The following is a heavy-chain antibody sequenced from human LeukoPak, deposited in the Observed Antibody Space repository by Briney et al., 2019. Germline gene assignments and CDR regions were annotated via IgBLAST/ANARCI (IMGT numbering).Heavy chain of an antibody. Sequence: GGSLRLSCAASGFTVSSNYMSWVRQAPGKGLEWVSVIYSGGSTYYADSVKGRFTISRDNYTAVYYCARDRIAARPGFYYYYYMDVWGKGTTVTVSS. CDR1: GFTVSSNY. D-gene: IGHD6-6*01. J-gene: IGHJ6*03. CDR3: YMDV. V-gene: IGHV3-53*01. CDR2: IYSGGST.